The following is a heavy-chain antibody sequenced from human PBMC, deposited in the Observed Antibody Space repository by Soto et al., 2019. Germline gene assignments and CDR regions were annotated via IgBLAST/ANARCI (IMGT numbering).Heavy chain of an antibody. CDR2: IKRKIDDGTT. D-gene: IGHD2-2*01. V-gene: IGHV3-15*01. Sequence: EVQLVESGGGLVEPGGSLRLSCAASGFTFTNVWMTWVRQAPGKGLEWGGRIKRKIDDGTTDYAAPVKGRFTISRDDSKSTLYLQMNSLKTEDTAVYYCTTDHYCSSTTCPGAFDMWGQGTMVTVSS. CDR1: GFTFTNVW. CDR3: TTDHYCSSTTCPGAFDM. J-gene: IGHJ3*02.